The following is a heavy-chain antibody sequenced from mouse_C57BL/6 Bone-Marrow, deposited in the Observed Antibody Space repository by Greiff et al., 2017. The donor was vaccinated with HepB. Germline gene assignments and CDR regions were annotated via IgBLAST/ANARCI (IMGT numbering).Heavy chain of an antibody. V-gene: IGHV5-17*01. CDR1: GFTFSDYG. J-gene: IGHJ3*01. Sequence: DVMLVESGGGLVKPGGSLKLSCAASGFTFSDYGMHWVRQAPEKGLEWVAYISSGSSTIYYADTVKGRFTISRDNAKNTLFLQMTSLRSEDTAMYYCAPEGGFAYWGQGTLVTVSA. CDR3: APEGGFAY. CDR2: ISSGSSTI.